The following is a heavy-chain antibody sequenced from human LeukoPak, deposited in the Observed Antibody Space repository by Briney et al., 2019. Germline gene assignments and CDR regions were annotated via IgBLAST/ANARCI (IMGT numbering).Heavy chain of an antibody. J-gene: IGHJ4*02. CDR2: IIPIFGTA. Sequence: ASVKVSCKASGGTFSSYAISWVRQAPGQGLEWMGGIIPIFGTANYAQKFQGRVTITTDESTSTAYMELSSLRSEDTAVYYCARGDYGDYVHFFDYWGQGTLVTVSS. CDR3: ARGDYGDYVHFFDY. V-gene: IGHV1-69*05. CDR1: GGTFSSYA. D-gene: IGHD4-17*01.